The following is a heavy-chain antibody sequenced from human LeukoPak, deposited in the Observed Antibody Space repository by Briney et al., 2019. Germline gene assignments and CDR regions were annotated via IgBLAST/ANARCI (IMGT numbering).Heavy chain of an antibody. J-gene: IGHJ4*02. CDR1: GGSISSSDYS. CDR3: ARHASWRGWSDDFWSGYNDY. D-gene: IGHD3-3*01. Sequence: PSETLSLTCTVSGGSISSSDYSWGWIRQPPGKGLEWIASIYYSGRTYYTPSLKSRVTISVDTSKNQFSLKLSSVTAADTAVYYCARHASWRGWSDDFWSGYNDYWGQGTLVTVSS. V-gene: IGHV4-39*01. CDR2: IYYSGRT.